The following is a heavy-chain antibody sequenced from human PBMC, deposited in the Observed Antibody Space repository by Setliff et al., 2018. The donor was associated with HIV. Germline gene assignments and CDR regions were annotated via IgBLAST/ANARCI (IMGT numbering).Heavy chain of an antibody. V-gene: IGHV4-39*01. J-gene: IGHJ4*02. CDR3: ARHFPSISLFFGDPGPFDR. CDR2: IVNDGRT. Sequence: SETLSPTGTVSGASVRSGSYYWGWIRQPQGKVLEWIGSIVNDGRTYYNPSLKSRVTIPMDTSTNQFSLKLSSVTAADTSVYFCARHFPSISLFFGDPGPFDRWGQGALVTVSS. D-gene: IGHD3-10*01. CDR1: GASVRSGSYY.